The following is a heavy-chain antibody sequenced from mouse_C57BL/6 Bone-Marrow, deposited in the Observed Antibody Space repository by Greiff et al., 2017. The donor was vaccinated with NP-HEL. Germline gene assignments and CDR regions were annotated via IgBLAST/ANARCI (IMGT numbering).Heavy chain of an antibody. CDR3: ARHGGYYPLSYWYFDV. D-gene: IGHD2-3*01. J-gene: IGHJ1*03. CDR2: INSDGGST. CDR1: EYEFPSHD. Sequence: EVQRVESGGGLVQPGESLKLSCESNEYEFPSHDMSWVRKTPEKRLELVAAINSDGGSTYYPDTMARRFIISRDNTKKTLYLQMSSLRSEDTALYYCARHGGYYPLSYWYFDVWGTGTTVTVSS. V-gene: IGHV5-2*01.